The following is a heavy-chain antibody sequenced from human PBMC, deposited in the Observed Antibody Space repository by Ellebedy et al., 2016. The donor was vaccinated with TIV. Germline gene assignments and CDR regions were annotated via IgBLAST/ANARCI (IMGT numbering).Heavy chain of an antibody. CDR1: GGSFSGYY. J-gene: IGHJ4*02. CDR3: ARRYCSSTSCAFDY. CDR2: INHSGST. V-gene: IGHV4-34*01. Sequence: SETLSLXCAVYGGSFSGYYWSWIRQPPGKGLEWIGEINHSGSTNYNPSLKSRVTISVDTSKNQFSLKLSSVTAADTAVYYCARRYCSSTSCAFDYWGQGTLVTVSS. D-gene: IGHD2-2*01.